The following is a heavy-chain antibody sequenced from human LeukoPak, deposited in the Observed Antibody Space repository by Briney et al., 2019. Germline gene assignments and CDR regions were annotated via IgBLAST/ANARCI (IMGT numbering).Heavy chain of an antibody. D-gene: IGHD5-18*01. V-gene: IGHV4-39*01. CDR3: ARVAAMGGDYFDY. CDR2: IYYSGST. J-gene: IGHJ4*02. Sequence: SETLSLTCTVSGGSISSSSYYWGWIRQPPGKGLEWIGSIYYSGSTYYNPSLKSRVTISVDTSKNQFSLKLSSVTAADTAVYYCARVAAMGGDYFDYWGQGTLVTVSS. CDR1: GGSISSSSYY.